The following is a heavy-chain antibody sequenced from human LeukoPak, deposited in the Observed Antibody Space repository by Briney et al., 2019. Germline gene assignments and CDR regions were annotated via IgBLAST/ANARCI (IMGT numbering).Heavy chain of an antibody. V-gene: IGHV3-74*01. CDR1: GVTLSNYW. CDR3: VTYNWEYEADY. D-gene: IGHD1-20*01. CDR2: ISGDRRTT. J-gene: IGHJ4*02. Sequence: GGSLRLSCVGSGVTLSNYWMYWVRQGPEKGLVWVSRISGDRRTTDYADSGKGRFTTFRDNAKNTLYLQMNSLRAEDTAVYYCVTYNWEYEADYWGQGTLVTVSS.